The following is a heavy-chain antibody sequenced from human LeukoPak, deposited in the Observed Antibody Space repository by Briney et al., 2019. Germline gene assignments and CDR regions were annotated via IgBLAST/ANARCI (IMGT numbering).Heavy chain of an antibody. Sequence: GGSLRLSCAASGFTFSSYAMSWVRQAPGKGLEWVAVIAYDGSNRYYADSVQGRFTISRDNSKNTLYLQMNSRRGEDTAVYYCAKEKAIGTINYGLDVWGQGTTVTVSS. CDR3: AKEKAIGTINYGLDV. CDR2: IAYDGSNR. J-gene: IGHJ6*02. D-gene: IGHD1-1*01. CDR1: GFTFSSYA. V-gene: IGHV3-30*18.